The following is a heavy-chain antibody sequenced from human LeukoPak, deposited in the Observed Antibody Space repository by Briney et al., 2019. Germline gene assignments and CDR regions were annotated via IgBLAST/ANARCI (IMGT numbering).Heavy chain of an antibody. Sequence: GGSLRLSCAASGFTFSSYAMHWVRQAPGKGLVWVSRIYTDGSTISYADSVKGRFTISRDNAKNTLYLQMIILRAEDTAVYYCARGGYGSHYYYYYYMDVWGKGTTVTVSS. CDR3: ARGGYGSHYYYYYYMDV. CDR1: GFTFSSYA. CDR2: IYTDGSTI. V-gene: IGHV3-74*01. J-gene: IGHJ6*03. D-gene: IGHD5-18*01.